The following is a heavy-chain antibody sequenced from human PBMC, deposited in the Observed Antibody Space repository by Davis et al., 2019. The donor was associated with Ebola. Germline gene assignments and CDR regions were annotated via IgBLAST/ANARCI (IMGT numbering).Heavy chain of an antibody. V-gene: IGHV4-31*03. CDR2: IYTSGTI. Sequence: PSETLSLTCSVSGGSISTGNYYWTWIRPHPGKGLEWIGYIYTSGTIYYNPSLKSRLTISVDTSKNQFSLKLTSVTPEDTAVYYCARGWLRSAFDQWGQGTLVTVSS. D-gene: IGHD5-12*01. CDR1: GGSISTGNYY. CDR3: ARGWLRSAFDQ. J-gene: IGHJ4*02.